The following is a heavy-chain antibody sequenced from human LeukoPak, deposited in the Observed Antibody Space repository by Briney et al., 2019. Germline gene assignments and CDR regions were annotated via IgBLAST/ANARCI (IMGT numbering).Heavy chain of an antibody. CDR2: ISYDGSNK. D-gene: IGHD3-10*01. J-gene: IGHJ4*02. CDR3: AKDLTDYYGSGSYYNYFDY. V-gene: IGHV3-30*18. CDR1: GFTFSSYG. Sequence: PGRSLRLSCAASGFTFSSYGMLWVRQAPGKGLEWVAVISYDGSNKYYADSVKGRFTISRDNSKNTLYLQTNSLRAENTAVYYCAKDLTDYYGSGSYYNYFDYWGQGTLVTVSS.